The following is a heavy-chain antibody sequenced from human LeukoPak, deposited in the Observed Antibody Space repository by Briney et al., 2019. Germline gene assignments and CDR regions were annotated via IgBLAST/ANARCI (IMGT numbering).Heavy chain of an antibody. CDR1: GFTFSSYW. D-gene: IGHD3-3*01. CDR2: IKQDGSEK. J-gene: IGHJ4*02. V-gene: IGHV3-7*01. Sequence: GGSLRLSCAASGFTFSSYWMSWVRQAPGKGLEWVANIKQDGSEKYYVDSVKGRFTISRDNAKNSLYLQMNSLRAEDTAVYYCARVISLRFLEWLSRAPGEYYFDYWGQGTLVTVSS. CDR3: ARVISLRFLEWLSRAPGEYYFDY.